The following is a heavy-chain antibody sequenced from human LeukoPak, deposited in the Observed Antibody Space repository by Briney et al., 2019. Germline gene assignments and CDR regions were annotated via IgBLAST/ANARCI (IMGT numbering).Heavy chain of an antibody. Sequence: SVKVSCKASGGTFSSYAISWVRQAPGQGLEWMGRIIPIFGTANYAQKFQGRVTITTDESTSTAYMELSSLRSEDTAVYYGARRVYYDSSGYPNDAFDIWGQGTMVTVSS. CDR3: ARRVYYDSSGYPNDAFDI. CDR1: GGTFSSYA. V-gene: IGHV1-69*05. D-gene: IGHD3-22*01. J-gene: IGHJ3*02. CDR2: IIPIFGTA.